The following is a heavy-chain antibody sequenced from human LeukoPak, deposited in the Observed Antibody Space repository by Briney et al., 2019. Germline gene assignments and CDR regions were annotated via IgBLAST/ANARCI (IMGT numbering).Heavy chain of an antibody. V-gene: IGHV3-7*01. D-gene: IGHD6-13*01. CDR1: GFPFSSYS. CDR2: IRQDGSEK. J-gene: IGHJ4*02. CDR3: ARQAGAGNDY. Sequence: PGGSLRLSCAASGFPFSSYSMNWVRQAPGKGLEWVANIRQDGSEKYYVDSVKGRFTISRDNAKNSLYLQMNSLRAEDTAVYYCARQAGAGNDYWGQGTLVTVSS.